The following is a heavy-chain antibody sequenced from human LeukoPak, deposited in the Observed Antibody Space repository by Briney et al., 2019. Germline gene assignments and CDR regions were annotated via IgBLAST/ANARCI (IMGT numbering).Heavy chain of an antibody. CDR1: GGSFSGYY. D-gene: IGHD3-10*01. Sequence: SETLSLTCAVYGGSFSGYYGSWVRQPPGKGLEWIGEINHSGSTSYNPSLKSRVTMSVDTSKNQFSLKLSSVTAADTAVYYCARSTMVRGVIRNDAFDMWGHGTMVTVSS. CDR3: ARSTMVRGVIRNDAFDM. J-gene: IGHJ3*02. CDR2: INHSGST. V-gene: IGHV4-34*01.